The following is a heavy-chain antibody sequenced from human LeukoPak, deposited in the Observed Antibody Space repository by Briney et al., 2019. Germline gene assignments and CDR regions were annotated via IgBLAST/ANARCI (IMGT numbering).Heavy chain of an antibody. CDR3: AKEDSSGYPDGDAFDI. CDR1: GFTFSSYT. J-gene: IGHJ3*02. D-gene: IGHD3-22*01. V-gene: IGHV3-30*18. Sequence: GGSLRLSCAASGFTFSSYTMNWVRLAPGKGLEWVAVISSDGSNKYYADSVKGRFTISRDNSRNMLYLQMNSLRAEDTAVYYCAKEDSSGYPDGDAFDIWGQGTMVTVSS. CDR2: ISSDGSNK.